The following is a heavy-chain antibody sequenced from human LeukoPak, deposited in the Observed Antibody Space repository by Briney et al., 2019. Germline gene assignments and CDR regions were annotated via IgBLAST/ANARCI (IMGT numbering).Heavy chain of an antibody. D-gene: IGHD6-19*01. Sequence: GGSLRLSCAPSGFIFSAYAMSWVRQAPGKGLEWVSSISSSSSYIYYADSVKGRFTISRDNAKNSLYLQMNSLRAEDTAVYYCARGGRYIAVYDYWGQGTLVTVSS. CDR1: GFIFSAYA. V-gene: IGHV3-21*01. CDR3: ARGGRYIAVYDY. CDR2: ISSSSSYI. J-gene: IGHJ4*02.